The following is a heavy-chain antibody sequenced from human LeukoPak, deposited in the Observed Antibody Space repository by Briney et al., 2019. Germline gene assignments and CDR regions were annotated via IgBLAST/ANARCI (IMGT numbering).Heavy chain of an antibody. CDR3: AIQPWGSGNNWYFDL. CDR2: ISPNSGGT. CDR1: GYTFTAYY. Sequence: GSSVKVSCKASGYTFTAYYIHWVRQAPGQGLEWMGWISPNSGGTDYAQKFQGRVTMTRDTSISTTYVELSSLTSDDTAVYYCAIQPWGSGNNWYFDLWGRGALFPVSS. D-gene: IGHD7-27*01. V-gene: IGHV1-2*02. J-gene: IGHJ2*01.